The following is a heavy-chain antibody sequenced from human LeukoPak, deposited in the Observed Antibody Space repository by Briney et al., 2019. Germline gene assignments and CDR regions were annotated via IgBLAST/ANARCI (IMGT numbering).Heavy chain of an antibody. CDR1: GGSFSGYY. V-gene: IGHV4-34*01. CDR3: ARDRGYSSSREYYFDY. J-gene: IGHJ4*02. D-gene: IGHD6-13*01. Sequence: SETLSLTCAVCGGSFSGYYWSWIRQPPGKGLEWIGEINHSGSTNYNPSLKSRVTISVDTSKNQFSLKLSSVTAADTAVYYCARDRGYSSSREYYFDYWGQGTLVTVSS. CDR2: INHSGST.